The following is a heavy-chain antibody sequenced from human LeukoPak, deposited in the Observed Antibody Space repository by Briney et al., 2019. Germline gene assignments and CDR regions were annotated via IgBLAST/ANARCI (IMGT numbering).Heavy chain of an antibody. CDR2: FPSYWGGE. CDR3: AREGHYDILTGYSPVEYYFYYMDV. J-gene: IGHJ6*03. Sequence: GSPRLSRAASGFTSSRYGMHWVRQAPSKGVGGVASFPSYWGGEQYADSVKGRFTISRDNSKSTLYLQMNSLRAEDTALYYCAREGHYDILTGYSPVEYYFYYMDVWGKGTTVTVSS. D-gene: IGHD3-9*01. V-gene: IGHV3-30*06. CDR1: GFTSSRYG.